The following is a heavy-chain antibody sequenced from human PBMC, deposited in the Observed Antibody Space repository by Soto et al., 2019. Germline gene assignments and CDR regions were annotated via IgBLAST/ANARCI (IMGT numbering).Heavy chain of an antibody. CDR2: IVPIFETL. CDR1: GGTFSRHA. D-gene: IGHD2-2*03. V-gene: IGHV1-69*13. Sequence: SVKVSCKTSGGTFSRHAINWVRQAPGQGLEWLGRIVPIFETLNYAERFQGRVAITADESTTTVYMELTNLTHEDTAVYYCVVMGNVAVSNPRSFDYWGQGTQVTVSS. CDR3: VVMGNVAVSNPRSFDY. J-gene: IGHJ4*02.